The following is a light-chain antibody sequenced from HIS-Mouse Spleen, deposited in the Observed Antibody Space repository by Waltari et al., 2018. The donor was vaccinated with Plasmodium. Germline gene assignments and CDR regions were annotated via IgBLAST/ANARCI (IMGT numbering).Light chain of an antibody. J-gene: IGLJ3*02. CDR1: VLAKQY. V-gene: IGLV3-27*01. CDR2: KDS. CDR3: YSAADNNLV. Sequence: SYELTQPSSVSVSPGQTARITCSGDVLAKQYARWFKQKPGQAPVLVIYKDSGRPSGIPERFAGSSSGTTVTLTISGAQVEDEADYYCYSAADNNLVFGGGTKLTVL.